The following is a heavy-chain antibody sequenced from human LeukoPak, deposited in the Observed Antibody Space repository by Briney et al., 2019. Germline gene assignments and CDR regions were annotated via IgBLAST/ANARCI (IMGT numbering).Heavy chain of an antibody. CDR3: ARDKVPALIGGSTGYFQH. CDR1: GGTFSSYA. Sequence: ASVKVSCKASGGTFSSYAISWVRQAPGQGLEWMGGIIPIFGTANYAQKFQGRVTITTDESTSTAYMELSSLRSEDTAVYYCARDKVPALIGGSTGYFQHWGQGTLVTVSS. V-gene: IGHV1-69*05. J-gene: IGHJ1*01. CDR2: IIPIFGTA. D-gene: IGHD7-27*01.